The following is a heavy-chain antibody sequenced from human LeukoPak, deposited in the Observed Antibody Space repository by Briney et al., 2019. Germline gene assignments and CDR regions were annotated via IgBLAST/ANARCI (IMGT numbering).Heavy chain of an antibody. Sequence: SVKVSCTASGGTFSSYAISWVRQATGQGLEWMGGIIPIFGTANYAQKFQGRVTVPADESTSTAYMELSSLRSEDTAVYYCARAAYDFWSGYPSPMDVWGQGTTVTVSS. V-gene: IGHV1-69*13. CDR3: ARAAYDFWSGYPSPMDV. J-gene: IGHJ6*02. CDR2: IIPIFGTA. CDR1: GGTFSSYA. D-gene: IGHD3-3*01.